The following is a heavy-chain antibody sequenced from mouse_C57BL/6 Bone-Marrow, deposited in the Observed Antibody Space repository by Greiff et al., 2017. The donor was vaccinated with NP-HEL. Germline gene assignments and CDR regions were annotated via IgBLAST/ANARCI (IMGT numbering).Heavy chain of an antibody. J-gene: IGHJ1*03. D-gene: IGHD1-1*01. CDR3: ALGYGSSYWYFDV. V-gene: IGHV1-64*01. CDR2: IHPNSGST. Sequence: QVQLQQPGAELVKPGASVKLSCKASGYTFTSYWMHWVKQRPGQGLEWIGMIHPNSGSTNYNEKFKSKATLTVDKSSSTAYMQLSSLTSEDSAVYYCALGYGSSYWYFDVWGTWTTVTVSS. CDR1: GYTFTSYW.